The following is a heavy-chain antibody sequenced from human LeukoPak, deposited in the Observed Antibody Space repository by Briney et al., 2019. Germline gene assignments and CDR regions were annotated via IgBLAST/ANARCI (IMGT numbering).Heavy chain of an antibody. CDR2: INPNGGGT. D-gene: IGHD2-15*01. J-gene: IGHJ6*02. V-gene: IGHV1-2*04. Sequence: ASVKVSCKASGYTFTGYYMHWVRQAPGQGLEWMGWINPNGGGTNYAQKFQGWVTMTRDTSISTAYMELSRLRSDDTAVYYCARGKYCSGGSCLYYYYGMDVWGQGTTVTVSS. CDR1: GYTFTGYY. CDR3: ARGKYCSGGSCLYYYYGMDV.